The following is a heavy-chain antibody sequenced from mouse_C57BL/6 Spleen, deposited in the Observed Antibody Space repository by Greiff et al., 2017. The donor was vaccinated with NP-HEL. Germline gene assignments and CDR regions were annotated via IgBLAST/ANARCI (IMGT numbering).Heavy chain of an antibody. D-gene: IGHD2-12*01. CDR2: IDPSDSYT. V-gene: IGHV1-50*01. Sequence: QVQLQQSGAELVKPGASVKLSCKASGYTFTSYWMQWVKQRPGQGLEWIGEIDPSDSYTNYNQKFKGKATLTVDTSSSTAYMQLSSLTSEDSAVYYCAKEALRRDAMDYWGQGTSVTVSS. J-gene: IGHJ4*01. CDR1: GYTFTSYW. CDR3: AKEALRRDAMDY.